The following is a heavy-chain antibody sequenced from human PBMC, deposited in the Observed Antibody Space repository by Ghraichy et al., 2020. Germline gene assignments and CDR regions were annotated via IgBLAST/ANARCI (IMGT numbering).Heavy chain of an antibody. V-gene: IGHV4-59*01. CDR2: IYYSGST. Sequence: SETLSLTCTVSGGSISSYYWSWIRQPPGKGLEWIWYIYYSGSTNYNPSLKSRVTISVDTSKNQFSLKLSSVTAADTAVYYCARAAPYYYYIDVWGKGTTVTVSS. CDR3: ARAAPYYYYIDV. CDR1: GGSISSYY. J-gene: IGHJ6*03.